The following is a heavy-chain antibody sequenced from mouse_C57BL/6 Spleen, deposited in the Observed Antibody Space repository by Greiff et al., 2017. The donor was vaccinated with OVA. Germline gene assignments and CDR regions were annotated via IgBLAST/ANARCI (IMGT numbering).Heavy chain of an antibody. V-gene: IGHV1-85*01. Sequence: HLHHSGAELVKPGASVKLSCKSSGYTFTSYYINWVKQRPGQGLEWIGGINPRDGSTNYNEKFKGKATLTVDTSSSTAYMELSSLTSEDSAVYFCARREGDTSYDIDYWGQGTTVTVSS. CDR1: GYTFTSYY. D-gene: IGHD2-3*01. J-gene: IGHJ2*01. CDR3: ARREGDTSYDIDY. CDR2: INPRDGST.